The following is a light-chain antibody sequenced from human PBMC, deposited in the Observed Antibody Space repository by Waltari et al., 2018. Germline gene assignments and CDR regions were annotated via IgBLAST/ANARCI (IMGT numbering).Light chain of an antibody. CDR3: QQYYDYPWT. CDR2: HAS. CDR1: QGISNY. V-gene: IGKV1-16*01. J-gene: IGKJ1*01. Sequence: IQVTLFTSFLSVSLGDRVTITCRASQGISNYLAWFQQKPGKAPKSLIYHASSLQSGVPSRFSGSGSGTDFTLTISSLQPEDIGTYYCQQYYDYPWTFGQGTKVEIK.